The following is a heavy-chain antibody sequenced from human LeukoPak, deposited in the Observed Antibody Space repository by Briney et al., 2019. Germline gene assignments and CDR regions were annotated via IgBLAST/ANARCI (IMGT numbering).Heavy chain of an antibody. CDR2: IYYSGTT. Sequence: SSETPSLTCTVSGGSISSSDYYWGWIRQPPGKWLEWVGCIYYSGTTYYNPSLKSRVTISVDTSKNQFSLTLSPVTAADTAVYYCARLRYCSSGSCYSEVVPFFDYWGQGTLVTVSS. J-gene: IGHJ4*02. V-gene: IGHV4-39*01. D-gene: IGHD2-15*01. CDR1: GGSISSSDYY. CDR3: ARLRYCSSGSCYSEVVPFFDY.